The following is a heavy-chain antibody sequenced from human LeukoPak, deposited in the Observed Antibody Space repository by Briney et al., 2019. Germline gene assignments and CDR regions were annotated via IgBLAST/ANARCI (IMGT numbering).Heavy chain of an antibody. D-gene: IGHD2-21*02. Sequence: ASVKLSCKASGATFTSYAISWVRQAPGQGLEWMGGIIPIFGTANYAQKFQGRVTITADESTSTAYMELSSLRSDDTAVYYCARDTPLVVVTDYFDYWGQGTLVTVSS. V-gene: IGHV1-69*13. J-gene: IGHJ4*02. CDR3: ARDTPLVVVTDYFDY. CDR2: IIPIFGTA. CDR1: GATFTSYA.